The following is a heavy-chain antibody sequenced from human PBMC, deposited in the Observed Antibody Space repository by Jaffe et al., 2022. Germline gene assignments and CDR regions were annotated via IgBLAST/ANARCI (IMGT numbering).Heavy chain of an antibody. J-gene: IGHJ4*02. D-gene: IGHD3-10*01. CDR1: GFTFSSYA. CDR2: ISGSGGST. Sequence: EVQLLESGGGLVQPGGSLRLSCAASGFTFSSYAMSWVRQAPGKGLEWVSAISGSGGSTYYADSVKGRFTISRDNSKNTLYLQMNSLRAEDTAVYYCAKDKVASTMVQGVFFDYWGQGTLVTVSS. CDR3: AKDKVASTMVQGVFFDY. V-gene: IGHV3-23*01.